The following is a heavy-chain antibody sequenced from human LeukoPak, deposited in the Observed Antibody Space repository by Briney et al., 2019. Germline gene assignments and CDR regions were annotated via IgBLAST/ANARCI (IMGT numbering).Heavy chain of an antibody. CDR3: AKDMGAGIASNGLDP. CDR1: GFTFSSYG. D-gene: IGHD6-13*01. J-gene: IGHJ5*02. V-gene: IGHV3-33*06. CDR2: IWYDGSNK. Sequence: GGSLRLSCAASGFTFSSYGMHWVRQAPGKGLEWVAVIWYDGSNKYYADTVKGRFTISRDNSKNTLYLQMNSLRAEDTAVYYCAKDMGAGIASNGLDPWGQGTLVTVSS.